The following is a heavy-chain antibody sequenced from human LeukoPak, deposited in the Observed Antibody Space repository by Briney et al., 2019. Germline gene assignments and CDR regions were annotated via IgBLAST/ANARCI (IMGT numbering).Heavy chain of an antibody. CDR3: ARESVGAPSDAFGI. D-gene: IGHD1-26*01. J-gene: IGHJ3*02. CDR1: GFTFSSYW. Sequence: GGSLRLSCAASGFTFSSYWMSLVRQAPGKGLEWMANIKQDGSEKYYVDSVKGRFTISRDNAKNSLYLQMNSLRAEDTAVYYCARESVGAPSDAFGIWGQGTMVTVSS. CDR2: IKQDGSEK. V-gene: IGHV3-7*01.